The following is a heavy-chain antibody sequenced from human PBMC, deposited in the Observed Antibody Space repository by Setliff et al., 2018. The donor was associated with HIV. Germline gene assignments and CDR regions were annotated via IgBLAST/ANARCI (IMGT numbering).Heavy chain of an antibody. CDR3: ARAREYCSSTSCPYAFDI. J-gene: IGHJ3*02. Sequence: GGSLSLSCAASGFTFSDYYMSWIRQAPGKGLEWVSYISSSGSTIYYADSVKGRFTISRDNAKNSLYLQMNSLRAEDTAVYYCARAREYCSSTSCPYAFDIWGKGTMVTVSS. D-gene: IGHD2-2*01. V-gene: IGHV3-11*04. CDR2: ISSSGSTI. CDR1: GFTFSDYY.